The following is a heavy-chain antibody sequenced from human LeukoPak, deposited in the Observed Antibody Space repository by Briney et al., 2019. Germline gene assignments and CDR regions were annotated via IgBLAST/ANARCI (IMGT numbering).Heavy chain of an antibody. CDR1: GGSISSSSYY. CDR3: ARDIGGSYYFHY. CDR2: IYSSGST. Sequence: SETLSLTCTVSGGSISSSSYYWGWIRQPPGKGLEWIGSIYSSGSTYYNPSLKSRVTISVDTSKKQFSLKLRSVTAADTAVYYCARDIGGSYYFHYWGQGTLVTVSS. V-gene: IGHV4-39*07. J-gene: IGHJ4*02. D-gene: IGHD1-26*01.